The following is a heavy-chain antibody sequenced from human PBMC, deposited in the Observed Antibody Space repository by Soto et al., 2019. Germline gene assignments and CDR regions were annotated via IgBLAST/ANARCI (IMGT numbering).Heavy chain of an antibody. CDR2: ISGSGGST. CDR1: GFTFSSYA. CDR3: AKDREQLVRAFDI. Sequence: GGSLRLSCAASGFTFSSYAMSWVRQAPGKGLEWVSAISGSGGSTYYADSVKGRFTISRDNSKNTLYLQRNSLRAEDTAVYYCAKDREQLVRAFDIWGQGTMVTVSS. D-gene: IGHD6-6*01. J-gene: IGHJ3*02. V-gene: IGHV3-23*01.